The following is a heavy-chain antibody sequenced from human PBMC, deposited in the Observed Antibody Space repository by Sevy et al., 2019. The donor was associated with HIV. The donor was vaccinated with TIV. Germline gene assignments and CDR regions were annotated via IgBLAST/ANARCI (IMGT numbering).Heavy chain of an antibody. Sequence: GGSLRLSCAVSGIIFTTSGMHWVRQAPGKGLEWVAVISYDGRNKFYGDPVKGRFTISRDNSKNILYLQMNSLRVEDTAVYYCAKDFTGYNGMDVWGQGTMVTVSS. CDR3: AKDFTGYNGMDV. D-gene: IGHD3-9*01. CDR1: GIIFTTSG. V-gene: IGHV3-30*18. J-gene: IGHJ6*02. CDR2: ISYDGRNK.